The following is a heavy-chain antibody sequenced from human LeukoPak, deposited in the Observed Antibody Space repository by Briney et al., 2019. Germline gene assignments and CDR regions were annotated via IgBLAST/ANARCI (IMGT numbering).Heavy chain of an antibody. Sequence: SETLSLTCAVYGESFSGYYWSWIRQPPGKGLEWIGEINHSGSTNYNPSLKSRVTISVDMSKNQFSLKLSSVTAADTAVYYCARGPPAKPGTGYYYGMDVWGQGTTVTVSS. J-gene: IGHJ6*02. D-gene: IGHD2-2*01. V-gene: IGHV4-34*01. CDR3: ARGPPAKPGTGYYYGMDV. CDR1: GESFSGYY. CDR2: INHSGST.